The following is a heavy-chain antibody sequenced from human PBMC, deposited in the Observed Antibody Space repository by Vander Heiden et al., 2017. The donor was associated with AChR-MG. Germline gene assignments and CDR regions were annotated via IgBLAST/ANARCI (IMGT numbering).Heavy chain of an antibody. D-gene: IGHD5-12*01. J-gene: IGHJ1*01. Sequence: QVQLVESGGGAVQPGRFLRRSCAASGFSIRSYGMHWVRQAPGKGLEWVAIMWSDGSKKYYADSVKGRFTISRDESKNTVYLQMNSPRAEDTAVYYCARDGSGYGYVYWGQGTLVTVSS. CDR1: GFSIRSYG. CDR2: MWSDGSKK. CDR3: ARDGSGYGYVY. V-gene: IGHV3-33*01.